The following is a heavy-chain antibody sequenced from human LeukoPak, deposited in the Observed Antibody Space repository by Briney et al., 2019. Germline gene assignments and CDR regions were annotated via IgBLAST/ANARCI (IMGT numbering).Heavy chain of an antibody. D-gene: IGHD3-22*01. J-gene: IGHJ4*02. Sequence: ASVTVSFKFSGYTLTELSMHWVRQAPGKGREGMGGFDPEDGETIYAQKFQGRVTMTEDTSTDTAYMELSSLRSEDTAVYYCATPRSKDSGWTFDYWGQGTLVTVSS. CDR2: FDPEDGET. CDR1: GYTLTELS. CDR3: ATPRSKDSGWTFDY. V-gene: IGHV1-24*01.